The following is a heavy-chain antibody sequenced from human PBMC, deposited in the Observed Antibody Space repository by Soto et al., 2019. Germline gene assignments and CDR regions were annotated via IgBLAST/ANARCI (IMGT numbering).Heavy chain of an antibody. J-gene: IGHJ4*02. Sequence: ASVKVSCKVSGYTLTELSMHWVRQAPGKGLEWMGGFDPEDGETIYAQKFQGRVTMTEDTSTDTAYMELSSLRSEDTAVYYCATCGGDCYQYYFDYWGQGTLVTVSS. CDR2: FDPEDGET. V-gene: IGHV1-24*01. CDR1: GYTLTELS. D-gene: IGHD2-21*02. CDR3: ATCGGDCYQYYFDY.